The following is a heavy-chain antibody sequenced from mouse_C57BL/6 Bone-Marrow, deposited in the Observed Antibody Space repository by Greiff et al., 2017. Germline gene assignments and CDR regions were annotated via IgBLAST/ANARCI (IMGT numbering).Heavy chain of an antibody. J-gene: IGHJ4*01. CDR2: IDPNSGGT. CDR1: GYTFTSYW. CDR3: ARSDGYYDAMDY. V-gene: IGHV1-72*01. D-gene: IGHD2-3*01. Sequence: QVQLQQPGAELVKPGASVKLSCKASGYTFTSYWMHWVKQRPGRGLEWIGRIDPNSGGTKYNEKFKSKATLTVDKPYSTADRQRSSRSSEDDAVYYCARSDGYYDAMDYGGQGTSVTVSS.